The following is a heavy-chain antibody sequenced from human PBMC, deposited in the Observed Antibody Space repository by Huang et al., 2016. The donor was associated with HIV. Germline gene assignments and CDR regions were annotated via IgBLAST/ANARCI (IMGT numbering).Heavy chain of an antibody. CDR2: IKSDGSSS. V-gene: IGHV3-74*01. J-gene: IGHJ4*02. CDR3: VRDPRIQSWLNYFDY. CDR1: GFTFSSYW. Sequence: EVQLVESGGGLVQPGGSLRLSCAASGFTFSSYWMHWVRQAPGKGLVWVSRIKSDGSSSGYADSVKGRCTISRDNAKNTLYLQMNSLRAEDTAVYYCVRDPRIQSWLNYFDYWGQGTLVSVSS. D-gene: IGHD3-22*01.